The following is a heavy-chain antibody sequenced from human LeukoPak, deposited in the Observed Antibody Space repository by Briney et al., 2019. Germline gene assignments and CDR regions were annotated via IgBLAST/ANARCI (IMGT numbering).Heavy chain of an antibody. Sequence: PGGSLRLSCAASGFTFTDAWMHWVRQAPGKGLVWVSAISGSGGSTYYADSVKGRFTISRDNSKNTLYLQMNSLRAEDTAVYYCAKSPYSYGYGETIYFDYWGQGTLVTVSS. V-gene: IGHV3-23*01. CDR2: ISGSGGST. CDR1: GFTFTDAW. J-gene: IGHJ4*02. CDR3: AKSPYSYGYGETIYFDY. D-gene: IGHD5-18*01.